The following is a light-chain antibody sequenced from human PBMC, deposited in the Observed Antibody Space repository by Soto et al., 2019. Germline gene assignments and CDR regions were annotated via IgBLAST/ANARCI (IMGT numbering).Light chain of an antibody. Sequence: EIVMTQSPATLSVSPGERATLSCRASQSVSSNLAWYQQQPGQAPRLLIYGASTRATGIPARFSGSGSGTEFTLTISSLQSEDVAVYYCQQHNNWPPLTFGRGTKVDIK. J-gene: IGKJ3*01. V-gene: IGKV3-15*01. CDR2: GAS. CDR3: QQHNNWPPLT. CDR1: QSVSSN.